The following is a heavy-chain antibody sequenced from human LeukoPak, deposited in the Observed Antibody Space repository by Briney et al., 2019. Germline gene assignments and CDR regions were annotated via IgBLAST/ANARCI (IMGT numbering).Heavy chain of an antibody. J-gene: IGHJ4*02. CDR1: QYSFSDYA. V-gene: IGHV1-3*01. Sequence: GPVKVSCKASQYSFSDYAIHWVRQAPGQRLEWMGWINAGNGNTKYSQKFQGRVTITRDTSASTAYMELSSLRSEDTAVYYCARAPFYSSGWYGYWGQGTLVTVSS. CDR2: INAGNGNT. D-gene: IGHD6-19*01. CDR3: ARAPFYSSGWYGY.